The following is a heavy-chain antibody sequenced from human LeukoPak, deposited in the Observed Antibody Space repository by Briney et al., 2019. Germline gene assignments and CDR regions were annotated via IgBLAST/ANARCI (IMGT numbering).Heavy chain of an antibody. V-gene: IGHV3-23*01. CDR1: GFTFTIYA. D-gene: IGHD6-19*01. J-gene: IGHJ4*02. Sequence: PVGSLRLSCAASGFTFTIYAMTWVRQAPGKGLEWVSGIYASGQTTYYADSAKGRFTISRDNSKNTLYLQMNSLRVGDTAVYYCAKVNKQWPDGYIDLWGQGALVTVAS. CDR2: IYASGQTT. CDR3: AKVNKQWPDGYIDL.